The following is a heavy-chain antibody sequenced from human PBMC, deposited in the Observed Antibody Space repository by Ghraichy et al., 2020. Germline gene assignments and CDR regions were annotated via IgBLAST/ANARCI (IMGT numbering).Heavy chain of an antibody. CDR2: INPNSGGT. J-gene: IGHJ4*02. V-gene: IGHV1-2*04. Sequence: ASVKVSCKASGYTFTGYYMHWVRQAPGQGLEWMGWINPNSGGTNYAQKFQGWVTMTRDTSISTAYMELSRLRSDDTAVYYCARSAGRSGWYYFDYWGQGTLVTVSS. CDR3: ARSAGRSGWYYFDY. CDR1: GYTFTGYY. D-gene: IGHD6-19*01.